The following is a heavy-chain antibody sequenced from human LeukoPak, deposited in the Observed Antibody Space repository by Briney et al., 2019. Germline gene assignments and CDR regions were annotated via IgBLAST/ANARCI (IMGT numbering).Heavy chain of an antibody. CDR2: ISSSSVTI. CDR1: EFTFGSYS. Sequence: PGGSLRLSCAASEFTFGSYSMNWVRQAPGKGLEWVSYISSSSVTIYYADSVKGRFTVSRDNAKNSLYLQMNSLRAEDTAVYYCAKEYSGFHFDYWGQGTLVTVSS. V-gene: IGHV3-48*01. D-gene: IGHD5-12*01. CDR3: AKEYSGFHFDY. J-gene: IGHJ4*02.